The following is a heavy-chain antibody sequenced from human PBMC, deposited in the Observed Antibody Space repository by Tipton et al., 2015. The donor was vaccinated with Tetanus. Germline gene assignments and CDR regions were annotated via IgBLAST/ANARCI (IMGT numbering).Heavy chain of an antibody. CDR1: GASLRSGDYN. CDR2: ISDSGLT. J-gene: IGHJ4*02. D-gene: IGHD3-3*01. Sequence: TLSLTCSVSGASLRSGDYNWSWIRQPPGKGLEWLAYISDSGLTNSNYFLKSRITISRDTSRNQFSLRLTSVTAADTAVYYCARANYDFPNKGPFDFWGQGILVVVSS. V-gene: IGHV4-61*08. CDR3: ARANYDFPNKGPFDF.